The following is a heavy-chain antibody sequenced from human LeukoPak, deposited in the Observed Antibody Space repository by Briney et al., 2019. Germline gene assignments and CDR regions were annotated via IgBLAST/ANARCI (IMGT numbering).Heavy chain of an antibody. CDR2: ISYDGSNK. Sequence: QTGGSLRLSCAASGFTFSSYGMHWVRQAPGKGLEWVAVISYDGSNKYYADSVKGRFTISRDNSKNTLYLQLNSLRAEDTAVYYCARASSSGWYTDGDDYWGQGTLVTVSS. D-gene: IGHD6-19*01. V-gene: IGHV3-30*19. J-gene: IGHJ4*02. CDR3: ARASSSGWYTDGDDY. CDR1: GFTFSSYG.